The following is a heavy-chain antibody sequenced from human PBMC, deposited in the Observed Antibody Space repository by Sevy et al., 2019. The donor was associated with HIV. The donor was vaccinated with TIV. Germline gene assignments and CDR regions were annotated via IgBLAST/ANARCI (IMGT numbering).Heavy chain of an antibody. CDR1: GGSISSYY. V-gene: IGHV4-59*01. Sequence: SETLSLTCTVSGGSISSYYWSWIRQPPGKGLEWIGYIYYGGSTNYNPSLKSRVTISVDTSKNQFSLKLSSVTAADTAVYYCAREGLTTVVIPRGNAFDIWGQGTMVTVSS. CDR2: IYYGGST. D-gene: IGHD4-17*01. CDR3: AREGLTTVVIPRGNAFDI. J-gene: IGHJ3*02.